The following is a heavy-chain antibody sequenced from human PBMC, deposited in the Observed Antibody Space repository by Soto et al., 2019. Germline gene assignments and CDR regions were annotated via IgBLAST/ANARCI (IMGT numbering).Heavy chain of an antibody. CDR1: GYSFTIYW. D-gene: IGHD3-22*01. J-gene: IGHJ1*01. CDR2: IYPGDSDT. CDR3: ARLPYYYDSSGYYLYFQH. Sequence: GESLKISCNGSGYSFTIYWIGWVRQMPGKGLEWMGIIYPGDSDTRYSPSFQGQVTISADKSISTAYLQWSSLKASDTAMYYCARLPYYYDSSGYYLYFQHWGQGTLVTVSS. V-gene: IGHV5-51*01.